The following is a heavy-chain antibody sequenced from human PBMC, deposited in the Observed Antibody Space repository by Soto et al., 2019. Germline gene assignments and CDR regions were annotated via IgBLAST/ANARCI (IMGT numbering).Heavy chain of an antibody. Sequence: GGSLRLSCAGSGFTFSSYEMNWVRQAPGKGLVWVSRINSDGSTTTYADPVKGRFTISRDNAKNTLYLQMNSLRAEDTAVYSCARGQEGGSYFLAFDIWGQGTMVTVSS. CDR1: GFTFSSYE. CDR3: ARGQEGGSYFLAFDI. D-gene: IGHD3-10*01. J-gene: IGHJ3*02. CDR2: INSDGSTT. V-gene: IGHV3-74*01.